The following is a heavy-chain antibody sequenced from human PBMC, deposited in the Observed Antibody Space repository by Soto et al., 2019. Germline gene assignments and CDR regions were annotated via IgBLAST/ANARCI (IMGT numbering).Heavy chain of an antibody. CDR1: GYTFTTYY. D-gene: IGHD3-22*01. CDR2: INPSGGSR. CDR3: AREFITGYYDSSGNNAFDI. Sequence: ASVKVSCKASGYTFTTYYIHWVRQAPGQGLEWVGIINPSGGSRGYAQKFQGRVTMTRDTSTSTVYMELSSLRSEDTAVYYCAREFITGYYDSSGNNAFDIWGQGTVVTVS. V-gene: IGHV1-46*01. J-gene: IGHJ3*02.